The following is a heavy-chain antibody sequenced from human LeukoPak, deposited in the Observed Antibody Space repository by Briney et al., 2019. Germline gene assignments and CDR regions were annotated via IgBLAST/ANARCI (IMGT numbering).Heavy chain of an antibody. CDR2: IWDHGSNK. V-gene: IGHV3-33*01. CDR3: ARDLEIGSSWYYFDY. CDR1: GFTFSTYG. J-gene: IGHJ4*02. Sequence: GGSLRLSCAASGFTFSTYGMHWVRQAPGKGLEWVAVIWDHGSNKYYADSVRGRFTISRDNFKNTLYLQMNSLRAEDTAVYYCARDLEIGSSWYYFDYWGQGTLVTVSS. D-gene: IGHD3-3*01.